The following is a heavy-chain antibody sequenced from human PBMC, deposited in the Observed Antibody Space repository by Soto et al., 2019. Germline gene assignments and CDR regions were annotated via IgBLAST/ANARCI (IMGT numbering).Heavy chain of an antibody. D-gene: IGHD3-16*01. CDR1: GGSINSGDYS. J-gene: IGHJ6*02. V-gene: IGHV4-30-2*01. Sequence: QLQLQESGSGLVKPSQTLSLTCAVSGGSINSGDYSWSWIRQPPGKGLEWIGYIYHSGSTYYNPSLKSRVTISVDMSKNQFSLKLSSVTAADTAAYYCAREGYAYNYYGMDVWGPGTTVTVSS. CDR2: IYHSGST. CDR3: AREGYAYNYYGMDV.